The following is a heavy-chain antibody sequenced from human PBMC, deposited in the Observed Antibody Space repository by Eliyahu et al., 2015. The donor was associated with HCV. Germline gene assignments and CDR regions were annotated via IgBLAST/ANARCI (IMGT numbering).Heavy chain of an antibody. CDR1: GFIFSNYW. J-gene: IGHJ4*02. Sequence: EVQLVESGGGLVQPGGSLRLSCXASGFIFSNYWMHWVXQAPGKGLVWVSYVNNDGSYTNYADSVKGRFTISRDNAKRTVYLQMNSLRVEDTAVYYCVRGGLGTGLENWGQGTLVTVSS. CDR3: VRGGLGTGLEN. D-gene: IGHD1-14*01. CDR2: VNNDGSYT. V-gene: IGHV3-74*01.